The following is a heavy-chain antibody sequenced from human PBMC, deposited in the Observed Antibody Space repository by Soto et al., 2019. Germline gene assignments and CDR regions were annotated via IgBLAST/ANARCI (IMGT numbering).Heavy chain of an antibody. Sequence: SETLSLTCAVYGGSFSGYYWSWIRQPPGKGLEWIGEINHSGSTNYNPSLKSRVTISVDTSKNQFSLKLSSVTAADTAVYYCARMAARRVYYYYYGMDVWGQGTTVTVSS. CDR1: GGSFSGYY. CDR3: ARMAARRVYYYYYGMDV. V-gene: IGHV4-34*01. J-gene: IGHJ6*02. CDR2: INHSGST. D-gene: IGHD6-6*01.